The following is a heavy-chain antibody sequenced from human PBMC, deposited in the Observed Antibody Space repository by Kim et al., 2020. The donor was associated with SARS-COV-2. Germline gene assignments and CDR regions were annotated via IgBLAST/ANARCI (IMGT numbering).Heavy chain of an antibody. J-gene: IGHJ4*02. D-gene: IGHD1-1*01. CDR2: IRSKTNNFAT. V-gene: IGHV3-73*01. CDR3: TGGGNWNYGF. CDR1: GFSFSGSA. Sequence: GGSLRLSCAASGFSFSGSAMHWVRQASGKGLEWVGRIRSKTNNFATAYAASVKGRFTISRDDSKNTTYLQMNSLKTEDTAVYYCTGGGNWNYGFCGQGTLVTVSS.